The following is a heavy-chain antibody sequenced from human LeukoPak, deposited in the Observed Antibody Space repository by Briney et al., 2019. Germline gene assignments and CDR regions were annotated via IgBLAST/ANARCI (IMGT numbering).Heavy chain of an antibody. J-gene: IGHJ4*02. V-gene: IGHV3-23*01. CDR1: GFTFSIYA. D-gene: IGHD3-3*01. CDR2: ISARGDST. CDR3: AKATREDYDFWSGYGGKRYYFDY. Sequence: GGSLRLSCAASGFTFSIYAMSWVRQAPGKGLEWVSVISARGDSTYYADSVKGRFTISRDNSKNTLYLQMNSLRAEDTAVYYCAKATREDYDFWSGYGGKRYYFDYWGQGTLVTVSS.